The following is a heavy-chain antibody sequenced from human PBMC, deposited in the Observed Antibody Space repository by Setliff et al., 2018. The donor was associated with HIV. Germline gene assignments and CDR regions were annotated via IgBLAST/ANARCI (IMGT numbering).Heavy chain of an antibody. V-gene: IGHV4-34*01. Sequence: SQTLSLTCDISGGSLRGYYWSWVRQTPGKGLEWIGQINPSGGVNYNPSLNHRVTISRHTSRNQFSLQLISLIAADTAVYYCTRGGDVIPLDYWGQGILVTVSS. CDR3: TRGGDVIPLDY. D-gene: IGHD1-26*01. CDR2: INPSGGV. J-gene: IGHJ4*02. CDR1: GGSLRGYY.